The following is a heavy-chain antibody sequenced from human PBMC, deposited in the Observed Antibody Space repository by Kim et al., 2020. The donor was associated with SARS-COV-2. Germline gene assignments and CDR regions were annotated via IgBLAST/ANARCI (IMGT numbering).Heavy chain of an antibody. Sequence: GGSLRLSCAASGFTFSSYGMHWVRQAPGKGLEWVAVISYDGSNKYYADAVKGRFTISRDNSKNTLYLQMNSLRAEDTAVYYCVKPGVGSGNSPHGFDIWGQGTMVTVSS. D-gene: IGHD3-3*01. CDR2: ISYDGSNK. CDR3: VKPGVGSGNSPHGFDI. V-gene: IGHV3-30*18. CDR1: GFTFSSYG. J-gene: IGHJ3*02.